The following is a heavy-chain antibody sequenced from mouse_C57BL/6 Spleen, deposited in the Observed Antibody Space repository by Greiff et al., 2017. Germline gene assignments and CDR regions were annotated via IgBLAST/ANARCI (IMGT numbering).Heavy chain of an antibody. Sequence: QVQLQQPGAELVKPGASVKLSCKASGYTFTSYWMHWVKQRPGQGLEGIGMIHPNSGSTNYNEKFKSKATLTVDKSSSTAYMQLSSLTSEDSAVYYCARWDSNPFAYWGQGTLVTVSA. D-gene: IGHD2-5*01. J-gene: IGHJ3*01. CDR3: ARWDSNPFAY. CDR2: IHPNSGST. CDR1: GYTFTSYW. V-gene: IGHV1-64*01.